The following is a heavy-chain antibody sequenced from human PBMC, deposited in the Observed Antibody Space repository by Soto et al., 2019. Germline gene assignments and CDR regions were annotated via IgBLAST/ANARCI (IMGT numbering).Heavy chain of an antibody. J-gene: IGHJ6*02. D-gene: IGHD1-26*01. CDR2: IIPILGIA. V-gene: IGHV1-69*02. CDR1: GGTFGSYT. Sequence: QVQLVQSGAEVKKPGSSVKVSCKASGGTFGSYTISWVRQAPGQGLEWMGRIIPILGIANYAQKFQGRVTMSADKSTSKAYMELSSLRSEDMAVYYCASSKEWDLTRWDVWGQGTTVTVSS. CDR3: ASSKEWDLTRWDV.